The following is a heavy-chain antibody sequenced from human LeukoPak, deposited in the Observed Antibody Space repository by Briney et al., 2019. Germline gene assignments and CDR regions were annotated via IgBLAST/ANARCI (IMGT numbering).Heavy chain of an antibody. CDR2: FDPEDGET. V-gene: IGHV1-24*01. D-gene: IGHD3-22*01. Sequence: ASVKVSCKVSGYTLTELSMHWVRQAPGKGLEWMGGFDPEDGETIYAQKFQGRVTMTEDTSTDTAYMELSSLRSEDTAVYYCATGGRYYDRPGFDIWGQGTMVTVSS. CDR3: ATGGRYYDRPGFDI. J-gene: IGHJ3*02. CDR1: GYTLTELS.